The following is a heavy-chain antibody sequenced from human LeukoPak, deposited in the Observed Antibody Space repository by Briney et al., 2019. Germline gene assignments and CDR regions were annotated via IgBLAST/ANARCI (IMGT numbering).Heavy chain of an antibody. CDR3: ARVTGYYGSGSYHTPGFDY. J-gene: IGHJ4*02. Sequence: GGSLRLSCAASGFTFSSYGMSWVRQAPGKGLEWVSAISGSGGSTDYADSVKGRFTISRDNFKYTLYLHMNSLGAEDTAVYYCARVTGYYGSGSYHTPGFDYWGQGTLVTVSS. D-gene: IGHD3-10*01. CDR2: ISGSGGST. V-gene: IGHV3-23*01. CDR1: GFTFSSYG.